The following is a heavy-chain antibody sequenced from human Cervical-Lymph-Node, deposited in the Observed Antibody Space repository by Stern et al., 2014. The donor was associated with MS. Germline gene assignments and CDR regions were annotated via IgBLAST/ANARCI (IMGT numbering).Heavy chain of an antibody. D-gene: IGHD4-17*01. Sequence: VQLVQSGAGVRKPGSSVKVSCKASGDTFSTSAINWVRQAPGQGLEWMGGLIPIFGTPNYSQKFQGRVTITADDSTSTAYLELNSLRSEDTAVYDCASPSTVTGGAMDVWGQGTTVTVSS. CDR1: GDTFSTSA. CDR2: LIPIFGTP. J-gene: IGHJ6*02. V-gene: IGHV1-69*01. CDR3: ASPSTVTGGAMDV.